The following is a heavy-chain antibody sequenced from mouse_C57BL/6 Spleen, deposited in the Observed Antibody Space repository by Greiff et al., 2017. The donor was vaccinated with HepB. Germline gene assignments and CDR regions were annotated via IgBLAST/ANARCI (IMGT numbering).Heavy chain of an antibody. D-gene: IGHD2-2*01. CDR3: ARQGYGYDGYYAMDY. V-gene: IGHV2-6-1*01. Sequence: VQLQESGPGLVAPSQSLSITCTVSGFSLTSYGVHWVRQPPGKGLEWLVVIWSDGSTTYNSALKSRLSISKDNSKSQVFLKMNSLQTDDTAMYYCARQGYGYDGYYAMDYWGQGTSVTVSS. CDR2: IWSDGST. CDR1: GFSLTSYG. J-gene: IGHJ4*01.